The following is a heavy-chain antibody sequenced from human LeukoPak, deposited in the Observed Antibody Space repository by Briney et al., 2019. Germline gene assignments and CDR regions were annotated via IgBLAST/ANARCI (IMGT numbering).Heavy chain of an antibody. CDR2: INHSGST. D-gene: IGHD2-21*02. CDR1: GSSINSYY. V-gene: IGHV4-34*09. CDR3: ATSSYCGGDCSLIDGFDI. J-gene: IGHJ3*02. Sequence: SETLSLTCNVSGSSINSYYWSWIRQPPGKGLEWIGEINHSGSTNYNPSLKSRVSISMDTSKNQFSLTLTSVTAADTAIYFCATSSYCGGDCSLIDGFDIWGQGTKLTVSS.